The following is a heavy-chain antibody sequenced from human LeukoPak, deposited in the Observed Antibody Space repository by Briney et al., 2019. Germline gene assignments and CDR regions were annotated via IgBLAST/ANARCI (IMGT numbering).Heavy chain of an antibody. CDR3: ASVAYGGYGY. V-gene: IGHV3-13*01. CDR2: IGNAGGT. Sequence: GGSLRLSCAASGFTFSSYDMHWVRQATGKGLEWVSAIGNAGGTYCPGSLKGRLTISRRNAKNSLQFQLINLRAGDTAVYYCASVAYGGYGYWGQGTLVTVSS. D-gene: IGHD5-12*01. J-gene: IGHJ4*02. CDR1: GFTFSSYD.